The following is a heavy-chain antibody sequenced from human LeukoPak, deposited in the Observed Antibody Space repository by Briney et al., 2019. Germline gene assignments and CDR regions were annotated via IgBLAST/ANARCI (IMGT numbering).Heavy chain of an antibody. J-gene: IGHJ4*02. Sequence: GGSLRLSCAASGFSFSGHYMSWVRQAPGKGLEWISYLSSRSTYAFYADSVKGRFAISRDDAKNSLYLQMNSLRAEDTAVYYCARAVGRGSGAHFDYWGQGTLVTVPS. CDR1: GFSFSGHY. CDR3: ARAVGRGSGAHFDY. CDR2: LSSRSTYA. D-gene: IGHD1-26*01. V-gene: IGHV3-11*06.